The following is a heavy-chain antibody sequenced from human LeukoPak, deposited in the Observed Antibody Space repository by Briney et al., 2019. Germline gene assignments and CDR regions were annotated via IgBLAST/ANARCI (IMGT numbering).Heavy chain of an antibody. CDR1: GGSISSSSYY. V-gene: IGHV4-61*05. D-gene: IGHD3-10*01. Sequence: SETLSLTCTVSGGSISSSSYYWGWIRQPPGKGLEWIGYIYYSGSTNYNPSLKSRVTISVDTSKNQFSLKLSSVTAADTAVYYCARDGSGTFGYWGQGTLVTVSS. CDR3: ARDGSGTFGY. CDR2: IYYSGST. J-gene: IGHJ4*02.